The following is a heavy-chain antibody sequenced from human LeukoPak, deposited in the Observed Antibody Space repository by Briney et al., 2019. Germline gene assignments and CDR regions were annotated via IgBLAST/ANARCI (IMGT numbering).Heavy chain of an antibody. CDR1: GYTFTGYY. CDR3: ARDPLLHCSSTSCYYYYGMDV. CDR2: INPNSGGT. D-gene: IGHD2-2*01. Sequence: ASVKVSCKASGYTFTGYYMHWVRQAPGQGLEWMGWINPNSGGTNYAQKFQGRVTMTRDTSISTAYMELSRLRSDDTAAYYCARDPLLHCSSTSCYYYYGMDVWGQGTTVTVSS. J-gene: IGHJ6*02. V-gene: IGHV1-2*02.